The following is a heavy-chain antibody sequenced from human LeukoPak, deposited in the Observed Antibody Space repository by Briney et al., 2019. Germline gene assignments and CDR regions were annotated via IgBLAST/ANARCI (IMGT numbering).Heavy chain of an antibody. Sequence: ASETLSLTCTVSGGSISSSSYYWGWIRQPPGKGLEWIGSIYYSGSTYYNPSLKSRVTISVDTSKNQFSLKLSSVTAADTAVYYCARTQWLARFDYWGQGTLVTVSS. D-gene: IGHD6-19*01. CDR3: ARTQWLARFDY. J-gene: IGHJ4*02. V-gene: IGHV4-39*01. CDR2: IYYSGST. CDR1: GGSISSSSYY.